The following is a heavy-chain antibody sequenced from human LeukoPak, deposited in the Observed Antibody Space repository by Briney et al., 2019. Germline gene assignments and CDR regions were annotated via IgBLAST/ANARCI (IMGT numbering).Heavy chain of an antibody. D-gene: IGHD3-22*01. CDR3: AREVNYYDSSGYITVGDY. V-gene: IGHV1-69*13. CDR2: IIPIFGTA. Sequence: ASVKVSCKASGGTFSSYAISWVRQAPGQGLEWMGGIIPIFGTANYAQKFQGRVTITADESTSTAYMELSSLRSEDTAVYYCAREVNYYDSSGYITVGDYWGQGTLVTVSS. J-gene: IGHJ4*02. CDR1: GGTFSSYA.